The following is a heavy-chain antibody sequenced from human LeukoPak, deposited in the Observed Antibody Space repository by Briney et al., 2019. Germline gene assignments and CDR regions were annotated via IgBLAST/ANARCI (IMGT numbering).Heavy chain of an antibody. CDR3: ARNHYDSSGYYFGDY. Sequence: GGSLRLSCAASGFTFSTYAMHWVRQAPGKGLEYVSTISSNGGTTYYGNSVKGRLTISRDNSKNTLYLQMGSLRAEGLAVYYCARNHYDSSGYYFGDYWGQGTLVTVSS. V-gene: IGHV3-64*01. D-gene: IGHD3-22*01. CDR2: ISSNGGTT. CDR1: GFTFSTYA. J-gene: IGHJ4*02.